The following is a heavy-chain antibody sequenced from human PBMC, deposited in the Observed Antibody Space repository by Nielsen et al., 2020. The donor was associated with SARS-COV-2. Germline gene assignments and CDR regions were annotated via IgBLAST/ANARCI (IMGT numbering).Heavy chain of an antibody. V-gene: IGHV7-4-1*02. D-gene: IGHD3-22*01. J-gene: IGHJ6*02. Sequence: WVRQAPGQGLEWMGWINTNTGNPTYAQGFTGRFVFSFDTSVSTAHLQISSLKAEDTAVYYCARLATYYYDDSAYYPGYYYGMDVWGQGTTVTVSS. CDR2: INTNTGNP. CDR3: ARLATYYYDDSAYYPGYYYGMDV.